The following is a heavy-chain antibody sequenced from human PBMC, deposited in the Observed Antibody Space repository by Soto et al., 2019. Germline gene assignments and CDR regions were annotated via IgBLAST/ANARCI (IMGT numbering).Heavy chain of an antibody. CDR1: GFTFSGFG. D-gene: IGHD4-17*01. J-gene: IGHJ3*01. CDR2: IWYEGSKE. CDR3: ARGRGGSYGGNSAHYDV. V-gene: IGHV3-33*01. Sequence: QVHLVESGGGVVQPGTSLRLSCEASGFTFSGFGMHWVRQTPGRGLEWVAVIWYEGSKEYFADCVKGRFTISRDNSKNALYLHMNGLSAEDSAIYYCARGRGGSYGGNSAHYDVWGEGTLVTVSS.